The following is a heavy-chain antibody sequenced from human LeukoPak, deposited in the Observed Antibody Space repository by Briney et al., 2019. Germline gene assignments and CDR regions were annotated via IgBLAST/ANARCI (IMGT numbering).Heavy chain of an antibody. CDR1: GYTFTSYY. Sequence: ASVKVSCKASGYTFTSYYMHWVRQAPGQGLEWMGIVNPSGGSTSYAQKFQGRVTMTRDTSTSRVYMELSSLRSEDTAVYYCARDHNYDSSGTAYFDYWGQGTLVTVSS. D-gene: IGHD3-22*01. J-gene: IGHJ4*02. CDR2: VNPSGGST. V-gene: IGHV1-46*01. CDR3: ARDHNYDSSGTAYFDY.